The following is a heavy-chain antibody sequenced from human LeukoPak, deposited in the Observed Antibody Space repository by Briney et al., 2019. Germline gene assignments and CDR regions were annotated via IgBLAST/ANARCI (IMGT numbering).Heavy chain of an antibody. J-gene: IGHJ4*02. CDR3: AREPGIAAAGTAYSN. CDR2: INPSGGST. Sequence: ASVKVSCKASGYTFTSYYMHWVRQAPGQGLEWMGIINPSGGSTSYAQKFQGRVTMTRDTSTSTVYMELSSLRSEDTAVYYCAREPGIAAAGTAYSNWGQGTLVTVSS. D-gene: IGHD6-13*01. CDR1: GYTFTSYY. V-gene: IGHV1-46*01.